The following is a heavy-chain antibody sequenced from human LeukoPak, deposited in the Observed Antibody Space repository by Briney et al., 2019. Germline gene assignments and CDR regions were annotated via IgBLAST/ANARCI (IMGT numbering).Heavy chain of an antibody. CDR3: AKDNDYYDSSGEIDY. Sequence: GGSLRLSCAASGFTVSSNYMSWVRQAPGKGLEWVSSVSGSGRSTYYADSVKGRFTISRDNSKNTLYLQMNSLRAEDTAVYYCAKDNDYYDSSGEIDYWGQGTLVTVSS. D-gene: IGHD3-22*01. CDR2: VSGSGRST. CDR1: GFTVSSNY. V-gene: IGHV3-23*01. J-gene: IGHJ4*02.